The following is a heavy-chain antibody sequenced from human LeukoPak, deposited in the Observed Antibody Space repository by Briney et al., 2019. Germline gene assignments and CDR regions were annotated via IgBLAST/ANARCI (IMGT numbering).Heavy chain of an antibody. CDR1: GFTFSDSY. V-gene: IGHV3-11*04. J-gene: IGHJ4*02. D-gene: IGHD7-27*01. CDR3: GRGHWGLDY. CDR2: ISNSGSSI. Sequence: GGSLKLSCAASGFTFSDSYMTWIRQAPGKGLEWVSYISNSGSSIYYADSVKGRFTTSRDNAKSSLYLQMNSLRAEDTAVYYCGRGHWGLDYWGQGALVTVSS.